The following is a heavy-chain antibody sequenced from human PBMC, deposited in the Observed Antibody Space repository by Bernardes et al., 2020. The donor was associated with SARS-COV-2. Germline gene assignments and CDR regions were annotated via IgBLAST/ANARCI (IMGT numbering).Heavy chain of an antibody. D-gene: IGHD6-6*01. V-gene: IGHV3-23*01. Sequence: GGSLRLSCAASGFTFSDYYMNWIRQAPGKGLEWVSAISSSGGATYYADSVKGRFTISRDNSKNTVYLQMHSLRADDTAVYFCAKDHIAVPPPMYYFDYWGQGTLVTVSS. CDR2: ISSSGGAT. CDR1: GFTFSDYY. CDR3: AKDHIAVPPPMYYFDY. J-gene: IGHJ4*02.